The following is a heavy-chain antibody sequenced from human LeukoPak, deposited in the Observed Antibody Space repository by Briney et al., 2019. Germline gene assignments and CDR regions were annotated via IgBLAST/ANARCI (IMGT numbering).Heavy chain of an antibody. V-gene: IGHV3-30*03. J-gene: IGHJ4*02. CDR2: ISYDGSNK. CDR3: SLGGGEVATAFDY. D-gene: IGHD5-24*01. CDR1: GFTFSSYG. Sequence: GGSLRLSCAASGFTFSSYGMHWVRQAPGKGLEWVAVISYDGSNKYYADSVKGRFTISRDNSKNTLYLQMNSLRAEDTAVYYCSLGGGEVATAFDYWGQGTLVTVSS.